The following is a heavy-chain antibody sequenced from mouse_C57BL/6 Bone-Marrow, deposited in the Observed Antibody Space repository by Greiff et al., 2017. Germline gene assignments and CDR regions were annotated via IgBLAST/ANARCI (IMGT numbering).Heavy chain of an antibody. J-gene: IGHJ1*03. CDR2: IDPSDSET. V-gene: IGHV1-52*01. CDR3: ARGGSYWYFDV. Sequence: QVQLQQPGAELVRPGSSVKLSCKASGYTFTSYWMHWVKQRPIQGLEWIGNIDPSDSETHYNQKFKDKATLTVDKSSSTAYMQLSSLTCEDSAVYYCARGGSYWYFDVWGTGTTVTVSS. CDR1: GYTFTSYW.